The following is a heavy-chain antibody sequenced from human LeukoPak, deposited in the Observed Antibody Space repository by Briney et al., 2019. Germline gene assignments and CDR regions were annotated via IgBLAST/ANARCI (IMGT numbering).Heavy chain of an antibody. V-gene: IGHV6-1*01. CDR2: TYYKSNWYN. CDR3: ARDRDYGDYDYVWGSSDYGMDV. J-gene: IGHJ6*02. D-gene: IGHD3-16*01. Sequence: SQTLSLTCAISGDSVSSNSATWNWIRQSPSRGLEWLGRTYYKSNWYNDYAVSVKSRITITPDTSKNQFSLQLNSVTPEDTAVYYCARDRDYGDYDYVWGSSDYGMDVWGQGTTVTVSS. CDR1: GDSVSSNSAT.